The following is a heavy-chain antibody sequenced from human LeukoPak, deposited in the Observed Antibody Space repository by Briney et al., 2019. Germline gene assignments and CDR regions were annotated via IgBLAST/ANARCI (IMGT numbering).Heavy chain of an antibody. CDR3: AREYFSGGSCFDP. J-gene: IGHJ5*02. D-gene: IGHD2-15*01. Sequence: ASVNVSLKASGYTFTINSISWVRQAPGQGLERMGWISAYNGNTNYAQKLQGRVTITTDTSTSTAYMELRSLRSDDTAVYYCAREYFSGGSCFDPCGQGTLVTVSS. V-gene: IGHV1-18*01. CDR1: GYTFTINS. CDR2: ISAYNGNT.